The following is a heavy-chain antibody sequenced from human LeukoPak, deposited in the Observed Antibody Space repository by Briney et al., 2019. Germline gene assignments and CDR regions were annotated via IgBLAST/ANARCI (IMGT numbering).Heavy chain of an antibody. V-gene: IGHV3-23*01. J-gene: IGHJ4*02. Sequence: QPGGSLRLSCAASGFTFSSYAMSWVRQAPGKGLEWVSAISGSGGSTYYADSVKGRFTISRDNSKNTLYLQMNSLRAESTAVYYCAKAVWGTAMEECPIDYWGQGTLVTVSS. CDR1: GFTFSSYA. D-gene: IGHD5-18*01. CDR3: AKAVWGTAMEECPIDY. CDR2: ISGSGGST.